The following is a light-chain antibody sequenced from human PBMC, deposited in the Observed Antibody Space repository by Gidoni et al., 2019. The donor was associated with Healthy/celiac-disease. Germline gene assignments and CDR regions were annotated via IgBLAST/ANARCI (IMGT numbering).Light chain of an antibody. Sequence: QSALTQPASVSGSPGQSITISCTGTSSDVGGYNYVSWYQQHPGKAPKLIIYDVSNRPSGVSNRFAGSNSGNTASLTISGFQAEDEADYYCSSYTSSSTLVVFGGGTKLTVL. CDR2: DVS. V-gene: IGLV2-14*03. CDR1: SSDVGGYNY. CDR3: SSYTSSSTLVV. J-gene: IGLJ2*01.